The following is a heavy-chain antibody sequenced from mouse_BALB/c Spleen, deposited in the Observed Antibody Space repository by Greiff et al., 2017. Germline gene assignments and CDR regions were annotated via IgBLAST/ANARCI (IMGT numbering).Heavy chain of an antibody. CDR2: ISSGGSYT. Sequence: EVQGVESGGGLVQPGGSRKLSCAASGFTFSSFGMHWVRQAPEKGLEWVATISSGGSYTYYPDSVKGRFTISRDNAKNTLYLQMSSLRSEDTAMYYCARDCYGSRFAYWGQGTLVTVSA. J-gene: IGHJ3*01. D-gene: IGHD1-1*01. V-gene: IGHV5-9-3*01. CDR1: GFTFSSFG. CDR3: ARDCYGSRFAY.